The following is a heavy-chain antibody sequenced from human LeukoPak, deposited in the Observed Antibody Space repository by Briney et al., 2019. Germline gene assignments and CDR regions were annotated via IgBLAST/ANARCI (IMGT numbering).Heavy chain of an antibody. CDR1: GFTFSTCW. D-gene: IGHD1-26*01. V-gene: IGHV3-7*01. J-gene: IGHJ4*02. CDR3: ARESGSVSSEVDFDY. CDR2: INQDGSQK. Sequence: GGPLRHSCVPSGFTFSTCWMSWVRQAPGKGVEWVAHINQDGSQKYYVDSVKGRFIISRDNAKNSLYLQMNSLRAEDTAVYYCARESGSVSSEVDFDYWGQGTLVTVSS.